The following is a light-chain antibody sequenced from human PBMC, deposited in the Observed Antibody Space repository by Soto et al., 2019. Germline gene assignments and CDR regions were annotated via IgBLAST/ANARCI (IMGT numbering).Light chain of an antibody. J-gene: IGKJ1*01. CDR2: DAS. CDR1: QSISSW. V-gene: IGKV1-5*01. Sequence: DIQITQSPSTLSASVGDRGTIACRASQSISSWLAWYQQKPGKAPKLLIYDASSLESGVPSRFSGSGSGTEFTLTISRLQPPDFETYYCQQYNSYSTFGQGTKVDIK. CDR3: QQYNSYST.